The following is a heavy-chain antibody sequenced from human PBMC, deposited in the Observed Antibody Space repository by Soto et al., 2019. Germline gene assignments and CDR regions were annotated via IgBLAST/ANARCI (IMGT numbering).Heavy chain of an antibody. CDR1: GGSVSSYY. J-gene: IGHJ4*02. V-gene: IGHV4-59*02. D-gene: IGHD2-8*02. CDR2: IYYSGST. Sequence: SETLSLTCTVSGGSVSSYYWSWIRQPPGKGLEWIGYIYYSGSTNYNPSLKSRVTISVDTSKNQFSLKLTSVTAADTAVYYCARDKITGLFDYWGQGTLVTVSS. CDR3: ARDKITGLFDY.